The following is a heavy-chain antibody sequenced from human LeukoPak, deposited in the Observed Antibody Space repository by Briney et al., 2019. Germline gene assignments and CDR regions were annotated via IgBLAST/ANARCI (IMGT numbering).Heavy chain of an antibody. CDR2: ISYDGSNK. CDR3: APLMVYAPYFDY. Sequence: GGSLRLSCAASGFTFSSYGMHWVRQAPGKGLEWVAVISYDGSNKYYADSVKGRFTISRDNSKNTLYLQMNSLRAEDTAVYYCAPLMVYAPYFDYWGQGTLVTVSS. D-gene: IGHD2-8*01. CDR1: GFTFSSYG. V-gene: IGHV3-30*03. J-gene: IGHJ4*02.